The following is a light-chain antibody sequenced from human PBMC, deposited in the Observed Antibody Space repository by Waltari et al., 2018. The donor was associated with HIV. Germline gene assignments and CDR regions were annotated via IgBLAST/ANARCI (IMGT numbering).Light chain of an antibody. CDR1: SSNLGSNY. CDR2: RNN. Sequence: QSVLTQPPSASGTPGQSVTISCSGSSSNLGSNYVYWFQQLPGTAPNLLIYRNNETPSGVPGGFSGFKSGTSASLAISGLRSEEEADYYCAAWDDNLSGWVFGGGSKLTIL. J-gene: IGLJ3*02. CDR3: AAWDDNLSGWV. V-gene: IGLV1-47*01.